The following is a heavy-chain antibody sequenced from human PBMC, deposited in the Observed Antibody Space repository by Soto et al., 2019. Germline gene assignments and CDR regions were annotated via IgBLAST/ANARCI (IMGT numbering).Heavy chain of an antibody. CDR2: ISPYDGNT. CDR1: GYTFTNYG. Sequence: QVQLVQPEAEVKKPGASVKVSCKASGYTFTNYGLSWVRQAPGQGLEWMAWISPYDGNTHYAQKLQGRITVTTDTSTSTGYIDLRSLRSDDTAVYFCARDDRAAASGTTYYFDYWGQGTLGTVSS. J-gene: IGHJ4*01. D-gene: IGHD6-13*01. CDR3: ARDDRAAASGTTYYFDY. V-gene: IGHV1-18*01.